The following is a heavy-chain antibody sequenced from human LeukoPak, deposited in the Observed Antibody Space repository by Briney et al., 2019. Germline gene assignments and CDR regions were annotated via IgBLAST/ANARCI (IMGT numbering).Heavy chain of an antibody. J-gene: IGHJ4*02. CDR2: ISGSGGST. Sequence: GGSLRLSCAASGFTFSSYAMSWVRQAPGKGLEWVSAISGSGGSTYYADCVKGRFTISRDNSKNTLYLQMNSLRAEDTAVYYCAKEEQGYCSGGSCYSDGYWGQGTLVTVSS. CDR3: AKEEQGYCSGGSCYSDGY. V-gene: IGHV3-23*01. D-gene: IGHD2-15*01. CDR1: GFTFSSYA.